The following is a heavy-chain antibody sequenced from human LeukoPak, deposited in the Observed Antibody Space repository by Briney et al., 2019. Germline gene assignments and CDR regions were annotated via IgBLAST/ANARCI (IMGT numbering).Heavy chain of an antibody. Sequence: GGSLRLSCAASGFTFSSYGMHWVRQAPGKGLEWVAVISYDGSNKYYADSVKGRFTISRDNSKNTLYLQMNSLRAEDTAVYYCANGYCSGGSCLNDAFDIWGQGTMVTVSS. CDR1: GFTFSSYG. J-gene: IGHJ3*02. D-gene: IGHD2-15*01. V-gene: IGHV3-30*18. CDR3: ANGYCSGGSCLNDAFDI. CDR2: ISYDGSNK.